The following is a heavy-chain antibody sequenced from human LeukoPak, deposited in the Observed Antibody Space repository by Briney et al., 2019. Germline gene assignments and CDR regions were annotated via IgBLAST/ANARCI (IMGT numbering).Heavy chain of an antibody. J-gene: IGHJ2*01. CDR3: ARDVSEVVRGNWYFDL. Sequence: ASVKVSCKASGYTFTNYYMHWVRHAPGQGLEWMGIINPSGGSTSYAQKFQGRVTMTRDTSTSTVYMELSSLRSEDTAVYYCARDVSEVVRGNWYFDLWGRGTLVTVSS. CDR2: INPSGGST. D-gene: IGHD3-10*01. V-gene: IGHV1-46*01. CDR1: GYTFTNYY.